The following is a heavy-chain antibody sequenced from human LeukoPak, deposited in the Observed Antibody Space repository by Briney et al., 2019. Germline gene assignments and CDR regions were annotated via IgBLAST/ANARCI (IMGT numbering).Heavy chain of an antibody. Sequence: GGSLRLSCAASGFTFSSYGMHWVRQAPGKGLEWVAVISYDGSNKYYADSVKGRFAVSRDNSKNTLYLQMNSLRAEDTAVYYCARDLSWFGADPYYGMDVWGQGTTVTVSS. V-gene: IGHV3-30*03. J-gene: IGHJ6*02. CDR1: GFTFSSYG. CDR3: ARDLSWFGADPYYGMDV. CDR2: ISYDGSNK. D-gene: IGHD3-10*01.